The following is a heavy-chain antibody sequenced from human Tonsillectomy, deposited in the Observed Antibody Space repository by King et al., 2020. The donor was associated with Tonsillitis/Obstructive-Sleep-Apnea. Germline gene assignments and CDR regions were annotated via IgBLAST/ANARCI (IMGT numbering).Heavy chain of an antibody. Sequence: VQLVQSGGGLVKPGGSLRLSCAASGFTFSSYSMNWVRQAPGKGLEWVSLTSSSSSYIYYADSVKGRFTISRDNAKNSLYLQMNSLRAEDTAVYYCARENAGTDPLYHYYYMDVWGNGTTVTVSS. J-gene: IGHJ6*03. D-gene: IGHD6-13*01. CDR2: TSSSSSYI. V-gene: IGHV3-21*01. CDR3: ARENAGTDPLYHYYYMDV. CDR1: GFTFSSYS.